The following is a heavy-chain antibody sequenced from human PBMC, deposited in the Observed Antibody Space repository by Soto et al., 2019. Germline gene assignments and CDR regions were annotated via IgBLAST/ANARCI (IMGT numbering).Heavy chain of an antibody. CDR1: GFPFSSYG. J-gene: IGHJ1*01. CDR3: ARSIN. V-gene: IGHV3-33*01. Sequence: GGSLRLSCAASGFPFSSYGMHWVRQAPGKGLDWVAVIWYDGSNKDYADSVKGRFTISRDNSKNTLFLQMNNLRVDDTAVYYYARSINWGKGTLVTVSS. CDR2: IWYDGSNK.